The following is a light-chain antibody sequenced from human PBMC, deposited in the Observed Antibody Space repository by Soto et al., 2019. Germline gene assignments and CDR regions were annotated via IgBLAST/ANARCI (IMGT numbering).Light chain of an antibody. J-gene: IGKJ1*01. V-gene: IGKV3-20*01. Sequence: EIVSTQSPGTLSLSPGERATLSCRASQSVSNNYLAWYQQKPGQAPRLLIYGASNRATGIPDRFSGSGSGTDFTLTIRRLEPEDFAVYYCQQYGSPGTFGQGTKVEIK. CDR2: GAS. CDR1: QSVSNNY. CDR3: QQYGSPGT.